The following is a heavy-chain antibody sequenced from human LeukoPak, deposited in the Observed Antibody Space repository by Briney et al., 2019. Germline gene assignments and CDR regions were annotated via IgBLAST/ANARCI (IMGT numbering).Heavy chain of an antibody. Sequence: SETLSLTCAVYGGSFSCYYWSWIRQPPGKGLEWIGEINHSGSTNYNPSLKSRVTISVDTSKNQFSLKLSSVTAADTAVYYCARGRGYCSGGSCSTLYYYYGMDVWGQGTTVTVSS. CDR2: INHSGST. CDR1: GGSFSCYY. CDR3: ARGRGYCSGGSCSTLYYYYGMDV. J-gene: IGHJ6*02. V-gene: IGHV4-34*01. D-gene: IGHD2-15*01.